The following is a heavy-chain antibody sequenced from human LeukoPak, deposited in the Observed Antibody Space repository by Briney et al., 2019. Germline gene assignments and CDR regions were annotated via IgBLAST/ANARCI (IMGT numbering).Heavy chain of an antibody. J-gene: IGHJ5*02. CDR1: GGSISSSSYY. D-gene: IGHD6-13*01. Sequence: SETLSLTCTVSGGSISSSSYYWGWIRQPPGKGLEWIGSIYYSGSTYYNPSLKSRVTISVDTSKNQFSLKLSSVTAADTAVYYCARSLAAADTLYDPWGQGTLVTVSS. CDR2: IYYSGST. CDR3: ARSLAAADTLYDP. V-gene: IGHV4-39*07.